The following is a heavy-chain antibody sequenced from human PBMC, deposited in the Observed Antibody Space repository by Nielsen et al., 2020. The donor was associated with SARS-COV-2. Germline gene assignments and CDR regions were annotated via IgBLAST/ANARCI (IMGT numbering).Heavy chain of an antibody. J-gene: IGHJ6*03. CDR2: IFYTGTT. V-gene: IGHV4-39*07. Sequence: SETLSLTCTVSGGSITNRGSYWGWIRQPPGKGLEWIGSIFYTGTTYFNPALKSRVTISVDTSKNQFSLKLSSVTAADTAVYYCATTEAPYYYYYYMDVWGKGTTVTVSS. CDR3: ATTEAPYYYYYYMDV. CDR1: GGSITNRGSY.